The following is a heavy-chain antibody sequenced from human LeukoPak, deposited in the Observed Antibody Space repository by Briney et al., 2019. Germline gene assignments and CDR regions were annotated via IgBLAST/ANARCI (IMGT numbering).Heavy chain of an antibody. J-gene: IGHJ4*02. CDR1: TFTFNIYG. D-gene: IGHD5-18*01. Sequence: GGSLRLSCAASTFTFNIYGMHWVRQAPGKGLEWVAFIQYDGSNKFYADSVKGRFTISRDNSRNTLYLQMNSLRAEDTAEYYCARDRTAYSYGTFFAYWGQGTLVTVSS. V-gene: IGHV3-30*02. CDR2: IQYDGSNK. CDR3: ARDRTAYSYGTFFAY.